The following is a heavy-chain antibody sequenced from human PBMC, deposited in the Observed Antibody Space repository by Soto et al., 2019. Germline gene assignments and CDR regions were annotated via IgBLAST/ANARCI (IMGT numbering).Heavy chain of an antibody. Sequence: QVQLVQSGAEVKKPGSSVKVSCKASGSTFSSYAISWVRQAPGQGLEWMGGIIPIFGTANYAQKFQGRVRITADESTSTAYMELSSLRSEDTAVYYCARGRGDGYFLHFDYWGQGTLVTVSS. CDR2: IIPIFGTA. CDR1: GSTFSSYA. CDR3: ARGRGDGYFLHFDY. D-gene: IGHD2-21*02. J-gene: IGHJ4*02. V-gene: IGHV1-69*01.